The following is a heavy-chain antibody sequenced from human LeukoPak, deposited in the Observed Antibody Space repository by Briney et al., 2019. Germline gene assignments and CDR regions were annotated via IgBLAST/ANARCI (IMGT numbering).Heavy chain of an antibody. D-gene: IGHD6-13*01. J-gene: IGHJ6*02. CDR1: GFTFSSYW. Sequence: SGGSLRLSCAASGFTFSSYWMHWVRQAPGKGLVWVSRINSDGSSTIYADSVKGRFTISRDNAKNTLYLQMNSLRAEDTALYYGAKDTATGIAAAGFRDGMDVWGQGTTVTVSS. V-gene: IGHV3-74*01. CDR2: INSDGSST. CDR3: AKDTATGIAAAGFRDGMDV.